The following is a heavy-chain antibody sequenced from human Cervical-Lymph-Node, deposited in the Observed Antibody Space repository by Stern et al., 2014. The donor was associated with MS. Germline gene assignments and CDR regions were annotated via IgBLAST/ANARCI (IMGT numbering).Heavy chain of an antibody. CDR2: IWYDGSKP. V-gene: IGHV3-33*01. J-gene: IGHJ4*02. D-gene: IGHD6-13*01. CDR3: ASAYSSSHYYFDY. CDR1: GFSFSRYA. Sequence: VQLEESGGGVVPPGRSLRLSCAASGFSFSRYAMHWVRQAPGKGLEWVALIWYDGSKPYYAYSVTGRFTISRDNFKNTLYLQMNSLRAEDTAVYYCASAYSSSHYYFDYWGQGTLVTVSS.